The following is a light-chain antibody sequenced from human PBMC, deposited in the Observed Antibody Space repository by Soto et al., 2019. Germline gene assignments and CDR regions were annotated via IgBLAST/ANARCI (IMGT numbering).Light chain of an antibody. Sequence: QSALTQPASVSGSPGQSITISCTGTNSDVGTHNLVSWYQQHPGKAPKLIIYEGTKRPSGVSYRFSGSKSGNTASLTISGLQAEDEADYYCCSYALLFGTGTKVTVL. CDR2: EGT. CDR1: NSDVGTHNL. CDR3: CSYALL. J-gene: IGLJ1*01. V-gene: IGLV2-23*01.